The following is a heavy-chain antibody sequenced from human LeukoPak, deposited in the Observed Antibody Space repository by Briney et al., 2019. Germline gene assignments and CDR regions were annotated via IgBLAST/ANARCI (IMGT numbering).Heavy chain of an antibody. Sequence: GRSLRLSCAASGFTFSSYGMHWVRQAPGKGLEWVAVIWYDGSNKYYADSVKGRFTISRDNSKNTLYLQMNSLRAEDTAVYYCASLSSMNPGFDYWGQGTLVTVSS. D-gene: IGHD2/OR15-2a*01. J-gene: IGHJ4*02. CDR1: GFTFSSYG. CDR2: IWYDGSNK. CDR3: ASLSSMNPGFDY. V-gene: IGHV3-33*01.